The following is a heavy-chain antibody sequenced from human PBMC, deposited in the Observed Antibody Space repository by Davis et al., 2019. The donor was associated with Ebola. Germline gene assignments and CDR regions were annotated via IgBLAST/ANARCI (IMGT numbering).Heavy chain of an antibody. Sequence: GESLKISCVASGFTFNNYAMSWVRQAPGKGLEWVSGISHTGGTTFYSDSVKGRFSISRDISESTLYLQMNSLRVEDTAIYYRAKEDDAWLNGYLDYWGQGILVTVSS. CDR3: AKEDDAWLNGYLDY. CDR2: ISHTGGTT. CDR1: GFTFNNYA. V-gene: IGHV3-23*01. D-gene: IGHD3-9*01. J-gene: IGHJ4*02.